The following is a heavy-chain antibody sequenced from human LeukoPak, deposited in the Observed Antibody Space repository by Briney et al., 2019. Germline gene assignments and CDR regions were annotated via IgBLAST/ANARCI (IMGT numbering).Heavy chain of an antibody. CDR3: ARGKIGDYYDSSGYQYYFDY. V-gene: IGHV1-2*02. D-gene: IGHD3-22*01. J-gene: IGHJ4*02. CDR1: GYTFTVYY. CDR2: INPNSGGT. Sequence: ASVKVSCKASGYTFTVYYMHWVRQAPGQGLEWMGWINPNSGGTNYAQKFQGRVTMTRDTSISTAYMELSRLRSDDTAVYYCARGKIGDYYDSSGYQYYFDYWGQGTLVTVSS.